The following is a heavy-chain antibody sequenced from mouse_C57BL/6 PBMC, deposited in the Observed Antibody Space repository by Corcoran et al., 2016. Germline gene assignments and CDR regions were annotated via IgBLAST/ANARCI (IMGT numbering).Heavy chain of an antibody. V-gene: IGHV1-81*01. D-gene: IGHD1-1*01. Sequence: QVQLQQSGAELARPGASVKLSCKASGYTFTSYGISWVKQRTGQGLEWIGEIYPRSGNTYYNEKFKGKATLTADKSSSTAYMELRSLTSEDSAVYFCARDYYGSSPSYAMDYWGQGTSVTVSS. J-gene: IGHJ4*01. CDR2: IYPRSGNT. CDR1: GYTFTSYG. CDR3: ARDYYGSSPSYAMDY.